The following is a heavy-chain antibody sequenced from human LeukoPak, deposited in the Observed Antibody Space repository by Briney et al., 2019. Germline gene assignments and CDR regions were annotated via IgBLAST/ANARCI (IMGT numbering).Heavy chain of an antibody. Sequence: GGSLRLSCAASGFTFSSYGMHWVRQAPGKGLEWVAVISYDGSNKYYADSVKGRFTISRDNSKNTLYLQMNSLRAENTAVYYCARIRDDYNPLDYWGQGTLVTVSS. J-gene: IGHJ4*02. V-gene: IGHV3-30*03. CDR3: ARIRDDYNPLDY. D-gene: IGHD5-24*01. CDR2: ISYDGSNK. CDR1: GFTFSSYG.